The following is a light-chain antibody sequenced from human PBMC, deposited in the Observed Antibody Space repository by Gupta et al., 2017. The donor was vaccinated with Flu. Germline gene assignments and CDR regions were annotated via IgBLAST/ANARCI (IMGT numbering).Light chain of an antibody. CDR1: KSVSSSN. Sequence: LVFTQSPGTLSLSTGERATLPCRASKSVSSSNLAWYQQKPGQATRLLIYCASSRATGIPDRFSGSGSGTDFTLTISRLEPEDFAVYYCQQYGSSPSITFGQGTRLEIK. J-gene: IGKJ5*01. V-gene: IGKV3-20*01. CDR3: QQYGSSPSIT. CDR2: CAS.